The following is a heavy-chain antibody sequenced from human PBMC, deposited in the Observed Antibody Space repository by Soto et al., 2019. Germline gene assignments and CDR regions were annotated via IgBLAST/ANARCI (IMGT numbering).Heavy chain of an antibody. CDR2: ISAYNGNT. CDR3: ARESEYYYDSSGYRGMDV. CDR1: GYTFTSYG. V-gene: IGHV1-18*04. Sequence: ASVKVSCKASGYTFTSYGISWVRQAPGQGFEWMGWISAYNGNTNYAQKLQGRVTMTTDPSKSTASMELRSLRADDTAVYYCARESEYYYDSSGYRGMDVWRQGTTVTVSS. D-gene: IGHD3-22*01. J-gene: IGHJ6*02.